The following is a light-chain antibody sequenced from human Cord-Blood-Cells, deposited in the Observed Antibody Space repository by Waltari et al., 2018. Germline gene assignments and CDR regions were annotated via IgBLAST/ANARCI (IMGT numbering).Light chain of an antibody. V-gene: IGLV3-19*01. CDR1: SLRSYY. J-gene: IGLJ2*01. CDR2: GKS. Sequence: SSELTQDPAVSVALGQTVRITCQGDSLRSYYASWYQQKPGQAPEICIYGKSNRPSGIPDLFSGSSSGNTASLTITGAQAEDEADYYCNSRDSGGTVVFGGGTKLTVL. CDR3: NSRDSGGTVV.